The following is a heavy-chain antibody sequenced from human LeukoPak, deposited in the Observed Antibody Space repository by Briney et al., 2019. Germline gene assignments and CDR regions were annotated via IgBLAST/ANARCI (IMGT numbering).Heavy chain of an antibody. J-gene: IGHJ4*02. CDR2: MNPNSGNT. CDR3: ARAFEDIVVVPAANDY. D-gene: IGHD2-2*01. Sequence: PAASVKVSCKASGYTFTSYDINWVRQANGQGLEWMGWMNPNSGNTGYAQKFQGRVTMTRNTSISTAYMELSSLRSEDTAVYYCARAFEDIVVVPAANDYWGQGTLVTVSS. V-gene: IGHV1-8*01. CDR1: GYTFTSYD.